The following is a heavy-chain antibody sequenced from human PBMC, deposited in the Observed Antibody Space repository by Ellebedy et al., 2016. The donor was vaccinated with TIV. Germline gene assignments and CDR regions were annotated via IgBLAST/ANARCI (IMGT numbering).Heavy chain of an antibody. CDR3: ARDAVQYYLYGVGV. CDR2: VSYDGSSH. CDR1: GFTFSTYA. V-gene: IGHV3-30*03. Sequence: PGGSLRLSCAASGFTFSTYAMHWVRQAPGKGLEWVALVSYDGSSHHYADSVKGRFTISRDSSKNTLSLQMNSLRGDDSAVYYCARDAVQYYLYGVGVWGQGTTVTVSS. J-gene: IGHJ6*02. D-gene: IGHD1-1*01.